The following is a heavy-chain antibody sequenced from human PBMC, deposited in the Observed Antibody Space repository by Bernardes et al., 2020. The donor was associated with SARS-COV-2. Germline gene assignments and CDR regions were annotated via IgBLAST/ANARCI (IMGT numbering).Heavy chain of an antibody. CDR3: ARDYRDGGAGAADF. D-gene: IGHD1-26*01. CDR1: GFTFSSYG. J-gene: IGHJ4*02. Sequence: GGSLRLSCAASGFTFSSYGMHWVRQAPGKGLEWVAVISYDGSNKYYADSVKGRFTISRDNARNSLYLQMNSLRAEDTAVYYCARDYRDGGAGAADFWGQGTLMTVSS. CDR2: ISYDGSNK. V-gene: IGHV3-30*03.